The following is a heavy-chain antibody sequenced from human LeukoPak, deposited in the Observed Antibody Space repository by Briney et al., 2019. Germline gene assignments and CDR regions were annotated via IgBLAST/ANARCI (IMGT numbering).Heavy chain of an antibody. Sequence: GASLKISCEASGYSFTTYWIGWVRQMPGKVLEWMGIIYPGDSDTRYSPSFQGQVSTSADKSINTAYLQWSSLKASDTAMYYCARQHGSGSYYSRAIDYWGQGTLVTVSS. D-gene: IGHD3-10*01. V-gene: IGHV5-51*01. CDR2: IYPGDSDT. J-gene: IGHJ4*02. CDR1: GYSFTTYW. CDR3: ARQHGSGSYYSRAIDY.